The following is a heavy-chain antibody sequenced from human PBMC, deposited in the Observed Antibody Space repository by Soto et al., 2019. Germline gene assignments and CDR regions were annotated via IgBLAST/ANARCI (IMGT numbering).Heavy chain of an antibody. CDR2: ISSSSSYI. D-gene: IGHD6-6*01. V-gene: IGHV3-21*01. Sequence: PGGSLRLSCAASGFTFSSYSMNWVRQAPGKGLEWVSSISSSSSYIYYADSEKGRFTISRDNAKNSLYLQMNSLRAEDTAVYYCARGSVAARHSANPTLFDYWGQGTLVTVSS. J-gene: IGHJ4*02. CDR3: ARGSVAARHSANPTLFDY. CDR1: GFTFSSYS.